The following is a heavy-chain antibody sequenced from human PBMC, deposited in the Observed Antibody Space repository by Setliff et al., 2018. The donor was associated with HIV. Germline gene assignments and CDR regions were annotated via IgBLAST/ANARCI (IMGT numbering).Heavy chain of an antibody. CDR3: ASQFGAYDSSGYEHDAFNI. CDR2: INPNTGGT. V-gene: IGHV1-2*06. D-gene: IGHD3-22*01. CDR1: GYTFSDYY. J-gene: IGHJ3*02. Sequence: ASVKVSCKASGYTFSDYYIHWVRQAPGQGFEWMGRINPNTGGTKFAQKFQGSVTMARDTSISTAYMELRRLRSDDTAVYYCASQFGAYDSSGYEHDAFNIWGQGTMVTVSS.